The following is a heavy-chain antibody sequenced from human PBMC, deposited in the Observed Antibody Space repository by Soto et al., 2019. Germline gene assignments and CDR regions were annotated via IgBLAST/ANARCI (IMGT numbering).Heavy chain of an antibody. CDR2: INPAGSEK. Sequence: GGFLRLSCAASGFSFSTFWMDWVRQAPGKGLEWVANINPAGSEKHYVDSVKGRFTISRDNAKNSLYLQMSSLTAEDSALYFCSRYLDSCGQGTRVTVSS. J-gene: IGHJ4*02. CDR1: GFSFSTFW. V-gene: IGHV3-7*01. CDR3: SRYLDS.